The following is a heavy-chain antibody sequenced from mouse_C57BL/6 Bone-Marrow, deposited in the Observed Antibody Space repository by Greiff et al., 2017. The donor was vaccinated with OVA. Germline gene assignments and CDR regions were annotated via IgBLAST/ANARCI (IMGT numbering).Heavy chain of an antibody. V-gene: IGHV1-59*01. CDR1: GYTFTSYW. J-gene: IGHJ1*03. CDR3: ARSGVYYYGSSYLHWYFDV. Sequence: VQLQQPGAELVRPGTSVKLSCKASGYTFTSYWMHWVKQRPGQGLEWIGVIDPSDSYTNYNQKFKGKATLTVDTSSSTAYMQLSSLTSEDSAVYYFARSGVYYYGSSYLHWYFDVWGTGTTVTVSS. CDR2: IDPSDSYT. D-gene: IGHD1-1*01.